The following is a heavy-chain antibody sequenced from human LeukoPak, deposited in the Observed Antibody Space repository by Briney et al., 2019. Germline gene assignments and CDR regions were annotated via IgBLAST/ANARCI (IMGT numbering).Heavy chain of an antibody. Sequence: ASVTVSCKASGYTFTGYYMHWVRQAPGQGLEWMGWINPNSGGTSYAQKFQGWVTMTRDTSISTAYMELSRLRSDDTAVYYCARDLSDSSYGMDVWGKGTTVTVSS. J-gene: IGHJ6*04. V-gene: IGHV1-2*04. CDR1: GYTFTGYY. CDR3: ARDLSDSSYGMDV. CDR2: INPNSGGT. D-gene: IGHD3-22*01.